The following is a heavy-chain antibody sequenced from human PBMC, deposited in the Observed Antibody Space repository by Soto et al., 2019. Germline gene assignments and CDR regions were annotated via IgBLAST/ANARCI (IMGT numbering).Heavy chain of an antibody. CDR3: ARGVGYSYGYTAGWFDP. J-gene: IGHJ5*02. CDR1: GGSVSSGSYY. D-gene: IGHD5-18*01. V-gene: IGHV4-61*01. CDR2: IYYSGST. Sequence: QVQLQESGPGLVKPSETLSLTCTVSGGSVSSGSYYWSWIRQPPGKGLEWIGYIYYSGSTNYNPSLQSRVTISVDTSKNQFSLKLSSVTAADTAVYYCARGVGYSYGYTAGWFDPWGQGTLVTVSS.